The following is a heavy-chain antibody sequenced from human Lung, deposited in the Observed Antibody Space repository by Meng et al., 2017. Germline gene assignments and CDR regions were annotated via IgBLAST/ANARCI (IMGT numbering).Heavy chain of an antibody. Sequence: QVQLQQWGAGLLMLSETLSLTCVVSGGSFSDYYWSWIRQPPGKGLEWIGEINHSGSTNYNPSLESRATISVDTSQNNLSLKLSSVTAADSAVYYCARGPTTMAHDFDYWGQGTLVTVSS. J-gene: IGHJ4*02. CDR3: ARGPTTMAHDFDY. CDR2: INHSGST. D-gene: IGHD4-11*01. V-gene: IGHV4-34*01. CDR1: GGSFSDYY.